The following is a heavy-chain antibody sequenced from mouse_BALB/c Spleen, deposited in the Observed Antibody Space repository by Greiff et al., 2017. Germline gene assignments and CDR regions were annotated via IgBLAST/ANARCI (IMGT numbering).Heavy chain of an antibody. CDR3: ARLGMITKDYAMDY. CDR1: GYTFTDYA. CDR2: ISTYYGDA. Sequence: VKLQQSGAELVRPGVSVKISCKGSGYTFTDYAMHWVKQSHAKSLEWIGVISTYYGDASYNQKFKGKATMTVDKSSSTAYMELARLTSEDSAIYYCARLGMITKDYAMDYWGQGTSVTVSS. J-gene: IGHJ4*01. D-gene: IGHD2-4*01. V-gene: IGHV1S137*01.